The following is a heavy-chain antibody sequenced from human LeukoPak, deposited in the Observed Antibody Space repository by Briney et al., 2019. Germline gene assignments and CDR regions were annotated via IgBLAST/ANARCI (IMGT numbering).Heavy chain of an antibody. V-gene: IGHV3-30*18. J-gene: IGHJ4*02. Sequence: PGGSLRLSCAASGFTFSSSAMHWVRQAPGKGLEWVAVISYDESNKYYADSVKGRFTISRDNSKNTLYLQMNSLRAEDTAVYYCAKDSYDYWGQGTLVTVSS. CDR3: AKDSYDY. CDR1: GFTFSSSA. CDR2: ISYDESNK.